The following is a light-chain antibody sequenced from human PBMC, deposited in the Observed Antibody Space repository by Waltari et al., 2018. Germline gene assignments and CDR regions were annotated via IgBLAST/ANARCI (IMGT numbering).Light chain of an antibody. Sequence: DNFIAKSGDVLRVYVGESAAINCKAGRSLSYSSNNKNYLAWYQQKPGQPPKVLMYWASTRESGVPDRFSGSGSGTDFTLTISSLQAEDVAVYYCQQYYSTSSTFGQGTKLEIK. CDR1: RSLSYSSNNKNY. CDR3: QQYYSTSST. J-gene: IGKJ2*01. V-gene: IGKV4-1*01. CDR2: WAS.